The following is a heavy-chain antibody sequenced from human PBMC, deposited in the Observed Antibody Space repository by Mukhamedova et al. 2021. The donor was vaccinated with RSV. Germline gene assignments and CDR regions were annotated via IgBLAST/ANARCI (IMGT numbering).Heavy chain of an antibody. CDR3: ARDFGGCSWWFDP. Sequence: GLEWLGWMSPNSGTTGYAQKFQGRLSLTRDTTMSTAYMELSDLTSEDTAVYYCARDFGGCSWWFDPLGQGTQVTVSS. V-gene: IGHV1-8*01. CDR2: MSPNSGTT. J-gene: IGHJ5*02. D-gene: IGHD4-23*01.